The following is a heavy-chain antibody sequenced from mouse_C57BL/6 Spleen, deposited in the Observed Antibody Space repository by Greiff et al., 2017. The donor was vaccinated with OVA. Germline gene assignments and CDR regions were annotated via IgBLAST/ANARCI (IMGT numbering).Heavy chain of an antibody. Sequence: QVQLQQPGAELVKPGASVKLSCKASGYTFTSYWMHWVKQRPGRGLEWIGRIYPNSGGTNYNEKFKGKATLTVDKPSSTAYMQLSSLTSEDSAVYYCATDLGTSAMDYWGQGTSVTVSS. D-gene: IGHD4-1*01. CDR1: GYTFTSYW. CDR3: ATDLGTSAMDY. J-gene: IGHJ4*01. V-gene: IGHV1-72*01. CDR2: IYPNSGGT.